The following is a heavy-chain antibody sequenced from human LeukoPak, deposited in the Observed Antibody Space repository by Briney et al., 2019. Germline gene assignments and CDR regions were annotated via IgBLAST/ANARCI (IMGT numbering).Heavy chain of an antibody. Sequence: ASVKVSCKASGYTFTSYGISWVRQAPGQGLEWMGGIIPIFGTANYAQKFQGRVTITTDESTSTAYMELSSLRSEDTAVYYCARAPGRDGYNLPDYWGQGTLVTVSS. D-gene: IGHD5-24*01. V-gene: IGHV1-69*05. CDR2: IIPIFGTA. J-gene: IGHJ4*02. CDR1: GYTFTSYG. CDR3: ARAPGRDGYNLPDY.